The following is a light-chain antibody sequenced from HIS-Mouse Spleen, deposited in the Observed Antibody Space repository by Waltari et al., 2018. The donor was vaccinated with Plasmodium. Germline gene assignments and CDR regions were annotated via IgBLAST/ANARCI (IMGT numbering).Light chain of an antibody. CDR3: QAWDSSTVV. CDR2: QDS. V-gene: IGLV3-1*01. CDR1: KLGDKY. Sequence: SYELTQPPSVSVSPAQTASITCSGDKLGDKYACWYQQKPGQSPVLVIYQDSKRPSGIPERFSGSNSGNTATLTISGTQAMDEADYYCQAWDSSTVVFG. J-gene: IGLJ2*01.